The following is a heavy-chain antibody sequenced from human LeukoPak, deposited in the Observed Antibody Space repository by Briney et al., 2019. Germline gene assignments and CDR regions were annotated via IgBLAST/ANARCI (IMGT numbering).Heavy chain of an antibody. V-gene: IGHV4-39*01. Sequence: SETLSLTCTVSGGSIISGRYYWGLIRQPPGKGLEWIGSIYYGGSAYYNPSLKSRVTISVDTPKNQFSLKLSSVTAADTALYYCARSNSGRSRYWYFALWGRGTLVTVSS. CDR2: IYYGGSA. D-gene: IGHD1-26*01. CDR3: ARSNSGRSRYWYFAL. CDR1: GGSIISGRYY. J-gene: IGHJ2*01.